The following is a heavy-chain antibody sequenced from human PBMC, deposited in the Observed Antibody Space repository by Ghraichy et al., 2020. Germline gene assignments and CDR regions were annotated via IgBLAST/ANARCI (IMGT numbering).Heavy chain of an antibody. CDR2: IYYSGST. CDR3: ARRNVLTAYDAFDI. Sequence: SQTLSLTCTVSGGSISSSSYYWGWIRQPPGKGLEWIGSIYYSGSTYYNPSLKSRVTISVDTSKNQFSLKLSSVTAADTAVYYCARRNVLTAYDAFDIWGQGTMVTVSS. V-gene: IGHV4-39*01. CDR1: GGSISSSSYY. J-gene: IGHJ3*02. D-gene: IGHD2-8*01.